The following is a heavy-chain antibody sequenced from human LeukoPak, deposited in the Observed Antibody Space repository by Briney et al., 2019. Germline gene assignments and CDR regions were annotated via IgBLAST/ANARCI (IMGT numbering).Heavy chain of an antibody. CDR1: GGSISSGNYY. CDR3: ARVVDHDYGDYYLDY. V-gene: IGHV4-61*02. Sequence: SETLSLTCTVSGGSISSGNYYWSWIRQPPGKGLEWIGRFHTSGSTNYNPSLKSRVTISVDTSKNQFSLKLSSVTAADTAVYFCARVVDHDYGDYYLDYWGQGTLVTVSS. D-gene: IGHD4-17*01. CDR2: FHTSGST. J-gene: IGHJ4*02.